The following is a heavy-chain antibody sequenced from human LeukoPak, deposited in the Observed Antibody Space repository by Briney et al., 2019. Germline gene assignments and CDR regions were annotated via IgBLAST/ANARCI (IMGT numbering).Heavy chain of an antibody. CDR3: TRDQGLGYSSSCVDY. CDR1: GFTFGDYA. D-gene: IGHD6-13*01. J-gene: IGHJ4*02. V-gene: IGHV3-49*03. CDR2: IRSKAYGGTT. Sequence: GGSLRLSCTASGFTFGDYAMSWFRQAPGKGLEWVGFIRSKAYGGTTEHAASVKGRFTISRDDSKSIAYLQMNSLKTEDTAVYYCTRDQGLGYSSSCVDYWGQGTLVTVSS.